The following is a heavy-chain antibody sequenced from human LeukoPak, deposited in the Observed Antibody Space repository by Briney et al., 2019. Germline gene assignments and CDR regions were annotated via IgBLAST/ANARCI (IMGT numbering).Heavy chain of an antibody. Sequence: GXTXXXXXMXWVRQAPGKGLEWVSAISGSGGSTYYADSVKGRFTISRDNSKNTLYLQMNSLRAEDTAVYYCAKDNRWVAVAGVFDYWGQGTLVTVPS. CDR3: AKDNRWVAVAGVFDY. V-gene: IGHV3-23*01. D-gene: IGHD6-19*01. J-gene: IGHJ4*02. CDR2: ISGSGGST. CDR1: GXTXXXXX.